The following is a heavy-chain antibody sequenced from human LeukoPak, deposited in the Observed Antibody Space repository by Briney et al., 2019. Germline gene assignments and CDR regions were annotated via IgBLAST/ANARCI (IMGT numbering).Heavy chain of an antibody. D-gene: IGHD3-9*01. CDR2: IYTSGST. CDR1: GGSISSGSYY. Sequence: PSETLSLTCTVSGGSISSGSYYWSWIRQPAGKGLEWIGRIYTSGSTNYNLSLKSRVTISIDTSKNQLSLKLSSVTAADTAVYYCARSIPDSYDILTGYGFDPWGQGTPVTVSS. J-gene: IGHJ5*02. CDR3: ARSIPDSYDILTGYGFDP. V-gene: IGHV4-61*02.